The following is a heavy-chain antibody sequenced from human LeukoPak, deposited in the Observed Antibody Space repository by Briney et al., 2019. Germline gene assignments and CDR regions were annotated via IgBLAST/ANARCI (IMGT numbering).Heavy chain of an antibody. CDR2: ISTDNSYR. CDR3: ARDVSLDF. Sequence: PGGSLRLSCAASGFSLSSYSMNWIRQAPGKRLEWVSSISTDNSYRHYADSVKGRFTISRDNPKNSLYLQMNTLRAEDTAVYYCARDVSLDFWGQGTLVTVSS. V-gene: IGHV3-21*06. J-gene: IGHJ4*02. CDR1: GFSLSSYS.